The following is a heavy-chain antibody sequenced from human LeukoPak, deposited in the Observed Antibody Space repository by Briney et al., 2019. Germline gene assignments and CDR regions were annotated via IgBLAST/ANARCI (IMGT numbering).Heavy chain of an antibody. CDR2: IYYSGST. D-gene: IGHD3-3*01. CDR3: ARVAWSAQLGADY. CDR1: GGSISSGDYY. V-gene: IGHV4-30-4*08. J-gene: IGHJ4*02. Sequence: SETLSLTCTVSGGSISSGDYYWSWIRQPRGKGLEWIGYIYYSGSTYYNPSLKSRVTISVDTSKNQFSLKLSSVTAADTAVYYCARVAWSAQLGADYWGQGTLVTVSS.